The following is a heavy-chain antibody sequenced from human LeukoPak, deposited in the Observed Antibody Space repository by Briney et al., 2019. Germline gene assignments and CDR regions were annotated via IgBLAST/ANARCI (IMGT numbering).Heavy chain of an antibody. CDR1: GFTFSNYE. D-gene: IGHD3-3*01. Sequence: PGGSLRLSCAGSGFTFSNYEMPWVRQVAGGGLEWVSAIGIGGATFYTDSVNGRFTISRENAKNSFFLQMNSLSAGDTALYYCVRERSGTSSDGFDIWGQGTMVTVSS. CDR2: IGIGGAT. J-gene: IGHJ3*02. V-gene: IGHV3-13*01. CDR3: VRERSGTSSDGFDI.